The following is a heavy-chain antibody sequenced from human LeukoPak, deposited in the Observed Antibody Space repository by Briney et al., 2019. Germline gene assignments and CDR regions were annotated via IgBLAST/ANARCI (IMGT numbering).Heavy chain of an antibody. J-gene: IGHJ4*02. CDR1: GFTFSSYA. CDR3: ARDFRNRYFDY. D-gene: IGHD2/OR15-2a*01. V-gene: IGHV3-30-3*01. CDR2: ISYDGSNK. Sequence: PGGSLRLSCAASGFTFSSYAMHWVRQAPGKGLEWVAVISYDGSNKYYADSVKGRFTISRDNSKNTLYLQMNSLRAEDTAVYYCARDFRNRYFDYWGQGTLVTVSS.